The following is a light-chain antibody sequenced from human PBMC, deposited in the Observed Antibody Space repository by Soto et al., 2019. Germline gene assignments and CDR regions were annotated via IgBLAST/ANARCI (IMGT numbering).Light chain of an antibody. J-gene: IGKJ2*02. Sequence: EIVMTQSPATLSVSPGERATLSCRASQSVSSNLAWYQQKPGQAPSLLIYGASTRATVIAARFSGSGSGTEFTLTISSLQSEDFAVYYCQQYNNWPPWTFGQGTKLEIK. CDR2: GAS. CDR3: QQYNNWPPWT. V-gene: IGKV3-15*01. CDR1: QSVSSN.